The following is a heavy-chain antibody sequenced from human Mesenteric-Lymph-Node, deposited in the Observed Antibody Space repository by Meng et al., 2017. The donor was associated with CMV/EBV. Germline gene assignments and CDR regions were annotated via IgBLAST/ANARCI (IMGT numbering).Heavy chain of an antibody. D-gene: IGHD1-26*01. CDR3: ARGPSGSYWGFFQY. Sequence: GGSLRLSCAASGFPFRSYSMNWVRQAPGKGLEWVSYISSSGNSIYYADSVKGRFTISRDNAKNSLSLQMNSLRAEDTAVYYCARGPSGSYWGFFQYWGQGTLVTVSS. CDR2: ISSSGNSI. CDR1: GFPFRSYS. J-gene: IGHJ4*02. V-gene: IGHV3-48*04.